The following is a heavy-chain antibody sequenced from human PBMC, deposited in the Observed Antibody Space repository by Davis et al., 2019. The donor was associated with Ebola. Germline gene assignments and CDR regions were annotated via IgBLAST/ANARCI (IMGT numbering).Heavy chain of an antibody. Sequence: SGPTLVTPTQTLTLTCTFSGFSLSTSGVGVSWIRQPPGNALEWLALIDWDDDKYYSTSLKTRLTISKDTSKNQVVLTMTNMDPVDTATYYCARTLITMVRGVIKFRYYYYGMDVWGKGTTVTVSS. V-gene: IGHV2-70*01. CDR2: IDWDDDK. CDR1: GFSLSTSGVG. CDR3: ARTLITMVRGVIKFRYYYYGMDV. D-gene: IGHD3-10*01. J-gene: IGHJ6*04.